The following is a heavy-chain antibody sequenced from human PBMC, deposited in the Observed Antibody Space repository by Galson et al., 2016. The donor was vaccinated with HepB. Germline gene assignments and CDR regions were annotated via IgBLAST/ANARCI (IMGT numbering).Heavy chain of an antibody. V-gene: IGHV7-4-1*01. D-gene: IGHD3-22*01. J-gene: IGHJ4*02. Sequence: SVKVSCKGFGYTFSSYTMMWVRQAPGHGLEWMGGINSYTGNPTYAKGLTGRFVFSVDTSVSTAYLHIDSLKPEDTAVYFCAKTYDSTGYYADYWGQGTLLTVSS. CDR1: GYTFSSYT. CDR3: AKTYDSTGYYADY. CDR2: INSYTGNP.